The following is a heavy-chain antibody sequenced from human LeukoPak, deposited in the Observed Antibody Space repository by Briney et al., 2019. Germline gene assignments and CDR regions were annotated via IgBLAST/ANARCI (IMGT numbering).Heavy chain of an antibody. CDR2: IYYSGST. V-gene: IGHV4-31*03. CDR1: GGSISSGGYY. D-gene: IGHD3-10*01. Sequence: SETLSLTCTVSGGSISSGGYYWSWIRQHPGKGLEWIGYIYYSGSTYYNPSLKSRVTISVDTSKNQFSLKLSSVTAADTAVYYCARLRGSNYYGSGSFIDYWGQGTLVTVSS. CDR3: ARLRGSNYYGSGSFIDY. J-gene: IGHJ4*02.